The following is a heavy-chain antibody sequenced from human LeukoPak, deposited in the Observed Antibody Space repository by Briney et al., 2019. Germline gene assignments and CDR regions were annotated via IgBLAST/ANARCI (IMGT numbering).Heavy chain of an antibody. J-gene: IGHJ4*02. CDR1: GGSISSYY. Sequence: PSETLSPTCTVSGGSISSYYWSWIRQPPVKGLEWIGYIYYSGSTNYNPSLKSRVTISVDTSKNQFSLKLSSVTAADTAVYYCARMSYFDWSTVNYYDYWGQGTLVTVSS. CDR2: IYYSGST. V-gene: IGHV4-59*01. D-gene: IGHD3-9*01. CDR3: ARMSYFDWSTVNYYDY.